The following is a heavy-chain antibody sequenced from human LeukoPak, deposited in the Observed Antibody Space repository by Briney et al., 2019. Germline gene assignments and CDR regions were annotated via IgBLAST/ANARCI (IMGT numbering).Heavy chain of an antibody. CDR2: ISSNGGST. J-gene: IGHJ5*02. CDR3: VRNYYGSGSYVFNWIDP. V-gene: IGHV3-64D*06. Sequence: GSLRLSCSASGFTFSSYAMHWVRQAPGKGLEYVSAISSNGGSTYYADSVKGRFTISRDNSKNTLYLQMSSLRAEDTAVYYCVRNYYGSGSYVFNWIDPWGQGTLVTVSS. D-gene: IGHD3-10*01. CDR1: GFTFSSYA.